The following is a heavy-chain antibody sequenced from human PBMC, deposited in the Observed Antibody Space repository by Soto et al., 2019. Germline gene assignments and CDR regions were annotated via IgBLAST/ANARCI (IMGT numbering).Heavy chain of an antibody. CDR3: AREGHSSGYVVH. V-gene: IGHV1-69*13. J-gene: IGHJ4*02. CDR1: GGTFSSYA. D-gene: IGHD3-22*01. Sequence: ASVKVSCKASGGTFSSYAISWVRQAPGQGLEWMGGIIPIFGTASYAQKFQGRVTITADESTSTAYMELSSLRSEDTAVYYCAREGHSSGYVVHWGQGTLVTVSS. CDR2: IIPIFGTA.